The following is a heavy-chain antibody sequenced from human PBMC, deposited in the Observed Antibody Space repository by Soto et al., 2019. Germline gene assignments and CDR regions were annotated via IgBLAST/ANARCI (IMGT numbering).Heavy chain of an antibody. V-gene: IGHV3-30*18. Sequence: QVQLVESGGGVVQPGRSLRLSCAASGFTFSSYGMHWVRQAPGKGLEWVAVISYDGSNKYYADSVKGRFTISRDNSKKTLYRQINSLRAEDTAVYYCAKEEVVVVAATLGYWGQGTLVTVSS. CDR3: AKEEVVVVAATLGY. D-gene: IGHD2-15*01. CDR1: GFTFSSYG. J-gene: IGHJ4*02. CDR2: ISYDGSNK.